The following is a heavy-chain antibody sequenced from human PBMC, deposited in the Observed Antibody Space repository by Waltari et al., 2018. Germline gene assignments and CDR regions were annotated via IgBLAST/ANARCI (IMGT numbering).Heavy chain of an antibody. CDR3: AKDVYGPGLSYGAHIDH. D-gene: IGHD3-10*01. CDR2: IRFEGSDK. J-gene: IGHJ4*02. CDR1: GFTFRDYG. V-gene: IGHV3-30*02. Sequence: QVHMEASGGGVVHPGGSLRLSCGASGFTFRDYGMTWVRQSPGTGVEWVAYIRFEGSDKYKGDSVKCLFTLYRDNTNNILYLRMKNLRSEDTAIYYCAKDVYGPGLSYGAHIDHWGQGTLVTVSS.